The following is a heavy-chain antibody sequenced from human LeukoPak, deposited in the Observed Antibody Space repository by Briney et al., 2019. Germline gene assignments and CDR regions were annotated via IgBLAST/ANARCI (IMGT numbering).Heavy chain of an antibody. CDR1: GGSIINYY. Sequence: PSETLSLTCTVSGGSIINYYWSWIRQPPGKGLEWIGSIYYSGSTNYNPSLKSRVTISVDTSKTQFSLKLSSVTAADTAVYYCARVRTGSFEYWGQGTLVTVSS. V-gene: IGHV4-59*01. J-gene: IGHJ4*02. CDR3: ARVRTGSFEY. D-gene: IGHD7-27*01. CDR2: IYYSGST.